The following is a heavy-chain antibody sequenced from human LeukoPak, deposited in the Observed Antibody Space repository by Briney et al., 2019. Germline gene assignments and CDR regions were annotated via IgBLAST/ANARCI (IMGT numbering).Heavy chain of an antibody. J-gene: IGHJ4*02. CDR1: GFTFSTYS. CDR2: ISGSGRST. V-gene: IGHV3-23*01. CDR3: ARATFYYGSGGRYYFDY. Sequence: GGSLGLSCTASGFTFSTYSMTWVRQAPGKGLEWVSSISGSGRSTYYADSVKGRFTISRDNSRDTLYLQMNSLSAEDTAMYFCARATFYYGSGGRYYFDYWGQGTLVTVSS. D-gene: IGHD3-10*01.